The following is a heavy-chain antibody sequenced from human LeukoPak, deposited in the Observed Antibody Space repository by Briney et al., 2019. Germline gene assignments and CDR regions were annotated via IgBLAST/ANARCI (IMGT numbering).Heavy chain of an antibody. V-gene: IGHV3-30-3*01. J-gene: IGHJ4*02. CDR2: ISYDGSNK. Sequence: TGGSLRLSCAASGFTFSGYAIHWVRQAPGKGLEWVAVISYDGSNKYYGDSVKGRFTISRDNSKNTLYLQMNSLRTEDTGVYYCARVDPTRFFDYWGQGTLVTVSS. CDR1: GFTFSGYA. CDR3: ARVDPTRFFDY.